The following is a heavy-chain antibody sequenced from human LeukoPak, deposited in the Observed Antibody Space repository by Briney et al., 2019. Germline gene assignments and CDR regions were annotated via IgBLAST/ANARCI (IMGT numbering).Heavy chain of an antibody. CDR2: IIPIFGTA. V-gene: IGHV1-69*01. CDR3: ARMVCSSTSCYLGVVESNWFDP. D-gene: IGHD2-2*01. CDR1: GGTFSSYA. Sequence: SVKVSCKASGGTFSSYAISWVRQAPGQGLEWMGGIIPIFGTANYAQKFQGRVTITADESTSTAYMEPSSLRSEDTAVYYCARMVCSSTSCYLGVVESNWFDPWGQGTLVTVSS. J-gene: IGHJ5*02.